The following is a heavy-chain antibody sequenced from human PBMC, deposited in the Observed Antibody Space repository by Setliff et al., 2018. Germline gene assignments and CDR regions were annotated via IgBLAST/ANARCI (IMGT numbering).Heavy chain of an antibody. CDR3: AGPRNGYIYDDFDI. V-gene: IGHV3-7*01. Sequence: PGESLKISCVASGFTFSTYWMNWVRQAPGKGLEWVANIKQDGSEKHYVDSVKGRFTISRDNAKNSLYLQMNSLRAEDTAVYFCAGPRNGYIYDDFDIWGQGTMVTVSS. CDR2: IKQDGSEK. CDR1: GFTFSTYW. D-gene: IGHD5-12*01. J-gene: IGHJ3*02.